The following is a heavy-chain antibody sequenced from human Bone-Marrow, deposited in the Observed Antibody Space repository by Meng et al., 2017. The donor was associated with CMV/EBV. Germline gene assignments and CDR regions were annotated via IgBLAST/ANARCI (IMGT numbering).Heavy chain of an antibody. CDR1: GGTFSSYA. CDR3: AGGLYSSSWYGSDYFDY. J-gene: IGHJ4*02. CDR2: IIPILGIA. D-gene: IGHD6-13*01. Sequence: SVKVSCKASGGTFSSYAISWVRQAPGQGLEWMGGIIPILGIANYAQKFQGRVTITADKSTSTAYMELSSLRSEDTAVYYCAGGLYSSSWYGSDYFDYWGQGTLVTGSS. V-gene: IGHV1-69*10.